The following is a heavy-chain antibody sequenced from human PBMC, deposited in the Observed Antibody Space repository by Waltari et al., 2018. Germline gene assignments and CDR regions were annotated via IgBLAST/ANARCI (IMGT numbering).Heavy chain of an antibody. Sequence: EVQLVESGGGLVQPGGSVRLSCAASALSFSTYWMNWARQAPGEGLVWVSRIKSDGSTTAYADSVKGRFTTSRDNAKNTLYLQMNSLRADDTAVYYCVRSAFLDVWGQGTTVTVSS. J-gene: IGHJ6*02. CDR1: ALSFSTYW. CDR3: VRSAFLDV. CDR2: IKSDGSTT. D-gene: IGHD3-16*01. V-gene: IGHV3-74*01.